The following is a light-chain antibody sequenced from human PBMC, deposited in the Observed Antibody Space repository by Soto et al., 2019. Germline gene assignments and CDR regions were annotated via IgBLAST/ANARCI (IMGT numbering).Light chain of an antibody. Sequence: EIVLTQSPGTLSLSPGERATLSCRASQSVSSSYLAWYQQIPGQAPRLLIYAVSSRATGIPDRFSGSGSGTEFTLTISSLQSEDFGVYYCQQYNNWPRTFGQGTKVDI. J-gene: IGKJ1*01. CDR1: QSVSSSY. CDR3: QQYNNWPRT. V-gene: IGKV3-20*01. CDR2: AVS.